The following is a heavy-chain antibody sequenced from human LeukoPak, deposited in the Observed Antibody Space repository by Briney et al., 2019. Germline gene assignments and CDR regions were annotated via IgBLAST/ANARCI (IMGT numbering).Heavy chain of an antibody. D-gene: IGHD3-22*01. Sequence: GGSLRLSCAASGFTFSSYAMSWVRQAPGKGLEWVSAISGSGGSTYYADSVKGRFTISRDNSKNTLYLQMNSLRAEDTAVYYCAKDQEWRYYYDSSGYPNDAFDIWGQGTMVTVSS. CDR2: ISGSGGST. CDR3: AKDQEWRYYYDSSGYPNDAFDI. V-gene: IGHV3-23*01. CDR1: GFTFSSYA. J-gene: IGHJ3*02.